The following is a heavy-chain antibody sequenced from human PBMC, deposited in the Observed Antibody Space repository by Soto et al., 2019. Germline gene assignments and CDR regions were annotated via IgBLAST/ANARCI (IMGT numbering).Heavy chain of an antibody. V-gene: IGHV3-23*01. CDR2: ISPNSAAT. CDR3: ATQDFRGATGTT. CDR1: GFSFSTCA. Sequence: GSLRLSCVASGFSFSTCAMGWVRQAPGKGLEWVSLISPNSAATYYTDSVKGRFTISRDNSKNTLYLQTNSLRAEDTAIYNCATQDFRGATGTTWGQGTLVTVSS. D-gene: IGHD1-1*01. J-gene: IGHJ4*02.